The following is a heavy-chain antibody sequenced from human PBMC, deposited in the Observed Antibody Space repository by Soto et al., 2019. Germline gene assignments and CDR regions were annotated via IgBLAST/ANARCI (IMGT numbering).Heavy chain of an antibody. D-gene: IGHD3-10*01. V-gene: IGHV4-31*03. Sequence: QVQLQESGPGLVKPSQTLSLTCTVSGGSISSDGYYWNWIRQHPGKGLEWIGYIYYSGNTYYNPSLKRRVTISVDTSKNQFSLMLSSLTAADTAVYYCAREPPRGGFGRRWFDPWGQGTMVTVSS. CDR2: IYYSGNT. CDR1: GGSISSDGYY. J-gene: IGHJ5*02. CDR3: AREPPRGGFGRRWFDP.